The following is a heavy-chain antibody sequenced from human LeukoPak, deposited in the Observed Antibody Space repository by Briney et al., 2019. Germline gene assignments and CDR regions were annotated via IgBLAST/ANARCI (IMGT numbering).Heavy chain of an antibody. D-gene: IGHD2-2*01. Sequence: GGSLRLSCAASGFTFSSYAMNWVRQAPGKGLAWVSAISDSGGSTYYADSVKGRFTISRDNSKNTLYLQMNSLRAEDTAVYYCAKQYCTSSSCPYYYYGIDVWGQGTTVTVSS. CDR2: ISDSGGST. CDR1: GFTFSSYA. CDR3: AKQYCTSSSCPYYYYGIDV. V-gene: IGHV3-23*01. J-gene: IGHJ6*02.